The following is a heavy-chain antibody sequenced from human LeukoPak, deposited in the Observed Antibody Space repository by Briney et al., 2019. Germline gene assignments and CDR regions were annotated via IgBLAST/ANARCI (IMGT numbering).Heavy chain of an antibody. CDR1: GFTFSSYG. Sequence: PGGSLRLSCAASGFTFSSYGMHWVRQAPGKGLEWVAVIWYDGSNKYYADSVKGRFSISRDNSKNTLFLQMNSLRAEDTAVYYCAKAGVPAAYWYFDLWGRGTLVTVSS. V-gene: IGHV3-30*02. CDR3: AKAGVPAAYWYFDL. CDR2: IWYDGSNK. D-gene: IGHD4/OR15-4a*01. J-gene: IGHJ2*01.